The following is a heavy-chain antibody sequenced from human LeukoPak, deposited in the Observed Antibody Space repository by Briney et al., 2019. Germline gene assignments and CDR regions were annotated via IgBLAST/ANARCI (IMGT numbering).Heavy chain of an antibody. Sequence: GGSLRLSCAASGFTVSSNYMSWARQALEKGLEWVSILYSRGSTYYAHSVKGRFTISRDDSKNTLYLQMNSLRAEDTAVYYCASGGMGARKFYSDPFHYWGQGTLVTVSS. CDR2: LYSRGST. D-gene: IGHD2-15*01. J-gene: IGHJ4*02. CDR3: ASGGMGARKFYSDPFHY. CDR1: GFTVSSNY. V-gene: IGHV3-53*01.